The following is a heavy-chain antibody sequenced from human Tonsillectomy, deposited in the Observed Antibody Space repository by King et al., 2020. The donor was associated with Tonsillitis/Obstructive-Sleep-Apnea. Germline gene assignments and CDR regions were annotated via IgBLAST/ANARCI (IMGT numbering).Heavy chain of an antibody. CDR3: ARDPYCSSTSCPEDYYYYYMDV. Sequence: VQLQQWGAGLLKPSETLSLTCAVYGGSFSGYYWSWIRQPPGKGLEWIGEINHSGSTNYNPSLKSRVTISVDTSKNQFSLKLGSVTAADTAVYYCARDPYCSSTSCPEDYYYYYMDVWGKGTTVTVSS. D-gene: IGHD2-2*01. J-gene: IGHJ6*03. CDR2: INHSGST. V-gene: IGHV4-34*01. CDR1: GGSFSGYY.